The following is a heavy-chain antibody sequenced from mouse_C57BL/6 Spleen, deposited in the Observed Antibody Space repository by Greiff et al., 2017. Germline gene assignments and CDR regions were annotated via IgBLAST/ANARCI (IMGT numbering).Heavy chain of an antibody. Sequence: QVQLQQSGAELMKPGASVKLSCKATGYTFTGYWIEWVKQRPGHGLEWIGEILPGSGSTNYNDKFKGKATFTADTSSNTASMQLSSLTTEDSAIYYGAREGDYDPCAYWGQGTLVTVSA. CDR2: ILPGSGST. CDR1: GYTFTGYW. J-gene: IGHJ3*01. V-gene: IGHV1-9*01. CDR3: AREGDYDPCAY. D-gene: IGHD2-4*01.